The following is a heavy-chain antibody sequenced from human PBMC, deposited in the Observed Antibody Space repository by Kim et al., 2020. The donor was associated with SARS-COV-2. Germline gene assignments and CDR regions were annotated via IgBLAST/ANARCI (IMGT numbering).Heavy chain of an antibody. CDR1: GGSFSGYY. V-gene: IGHV4-34*01. CDR3: AIGLGYSSY. J-gene: IGHJ4*02. Sequence: SETLSLTCAVYGGSFSGYYWSWIRQPPGKGLEWIGEINHSGSTNYNPSLKSRVTISVDTSKNQFSLKLSSVTAADTAVYYCAIGLGYSSYWGQGTLVTVSS. CDR2: INHSGST. D-gene: IGHD5-18*01.